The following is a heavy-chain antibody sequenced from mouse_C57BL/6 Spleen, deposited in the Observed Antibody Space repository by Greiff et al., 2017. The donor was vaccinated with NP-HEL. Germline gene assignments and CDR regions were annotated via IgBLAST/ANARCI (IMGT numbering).Heavy chain of an antibody. CDR3: ARNDGYYPWYFDV. J-gene: IGHJ1*03. CDR1: GYTFTSYW. Sequence: QVQLQQPGAELVMPGASVKLSCKASGYTFTSYWMHWVKQRPGQGLEWIGEIDPSDSYTNYTQKFKGKSTLTVDKSSSTAYMQLSSLTSEDSAVYYCARNDGYYPWYFDVWGTGTTVTVSS. CDR2: IDPSDSYT. V-gene: IGHV1-69*01. D-gene: IGHD2-3*01.